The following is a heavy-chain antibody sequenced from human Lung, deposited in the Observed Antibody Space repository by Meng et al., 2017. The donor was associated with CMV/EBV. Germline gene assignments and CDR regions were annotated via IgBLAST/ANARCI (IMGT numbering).Heavy chain of an antibody. D-gene: IGHD3-3*01. Sequence: GESXKISCAASGFTFSSYSMNWVRQAPGKGLEWVSSISSSSSYIYYADSVKGRFTISRDNAKNSLYLQMNSLRAEDTAVYYCARDLYDFWSGWSYWGQGTLVTVSS. J-gene: IGHJ4*02. CDR2: ISSSSSYI. CDR1: GFTFSSYS. V-gene: IGHV3-21*01. CDR3: ARDLYDFWSGWSY.